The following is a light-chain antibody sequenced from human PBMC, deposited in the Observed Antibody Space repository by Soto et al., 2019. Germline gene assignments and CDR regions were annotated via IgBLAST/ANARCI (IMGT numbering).Light chain of an antibody. J-gene: IGLJ1*01. CDR2: RNN. Sequence: QSALTQPPSASGTPGQRVTISCSGSSSNIGSNYVYWYQQLPGTAPKLLIYRNNQRPSGVPDRFSGSKSGPSASLAITGLQADDEADYYCQSYDSSLSAHYVFGTGTKVTVL. CDR3: QSYDSSLSAHYV. V-gene: IGLV1-47*01. CDR1: SSNIGSNY.